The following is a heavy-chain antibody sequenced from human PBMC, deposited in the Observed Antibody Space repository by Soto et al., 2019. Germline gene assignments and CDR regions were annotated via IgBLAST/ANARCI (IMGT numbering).Heavy chain of an antibody. CDR2: MNPNSGNT. CDR3: ARGGITMIVVVIRDDAFDI. V-gene: IGHV1-8*02. CDR1: GYTFTGYY. D-gene: IGHD3-22*01. Sequence: ASVKVSCKASGYTFTGYYMHWVRQAPGQGLEWMGWMNPNSGNTGYAQKFQGRVTMTRNTSISTAYMELSSLRSEDTAVYYCARGGITMIVVVIRDDAFDIWGQGTMVTVSS. J-gene: IGHJ3*02.